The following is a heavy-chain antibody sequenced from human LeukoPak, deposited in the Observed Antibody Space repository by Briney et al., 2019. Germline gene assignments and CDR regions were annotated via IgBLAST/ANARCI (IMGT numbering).Heavy chain of an antibody. CDR1: GYTFTSYG. J-gene: IGHJ5*02. V-gene: IGHV1-18*01. Sequence: AASVKVSCKASGYTFTSYGISWVRQAPGQGLEWMGWISAYNGNANYAQKLQGRVTMTTDTSTSTAYMELRSLRSDDTAVYYCARGSSTRGDNWFDPWGQGTLVTVSS. CDR2: ISAYNGNA. D-gene: IGHD2-2*01. CDR3: ARGSSTRGDNWFDP.